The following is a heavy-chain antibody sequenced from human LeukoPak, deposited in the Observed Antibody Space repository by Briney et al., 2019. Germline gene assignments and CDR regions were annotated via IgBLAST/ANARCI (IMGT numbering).Heavy chain of an antibody. D-gene: IGHD6-13*01. J-gene: IGHJ4*02. CDR1: GFTFSNYA. CDR3: ARDIGSSAGFDY. CDR2: IYSVGST. V-gene: IGHV3-66*01. Sequence: AGGSLRLSCAASGFTFSNYAMSWVRQAPGKGLEWVSVIYSVGSTYYADSVKGRFTISRDNSKNTVYLQMNSLRAEDTAVYYCARDIGSSAGFDYWGQGTLVTVSS.